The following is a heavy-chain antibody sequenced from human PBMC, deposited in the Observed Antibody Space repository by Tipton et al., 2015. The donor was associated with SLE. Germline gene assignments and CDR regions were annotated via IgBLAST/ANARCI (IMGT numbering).Heavy chain of an antibody. CDR1: GGSFSGYY. CDR3: ARDPEEYFDL. V-gene: IGHV4-34*01. J-gene: IGHJ2*01. CDR2: IYHSGST. Sequence: TLSLTCAVYGGSFSGYYWSWIRQPPGKGLEWIGSIYHSGSTYYNPSLKSRVTISVDTSKNQFSLKLSSVTAADTAVYYCARDPEEYFDLWGRGTLVTVSS.